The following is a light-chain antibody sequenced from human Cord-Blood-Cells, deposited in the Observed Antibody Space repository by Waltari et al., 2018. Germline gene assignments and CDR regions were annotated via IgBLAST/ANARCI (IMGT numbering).Light chain of an antibody. V-gene: IGKV1-5*03. J-gene: IGKJ1*01. CDR3: QQYNSYSQT. CDR2: KAS. CDR1: QSISSL. Sequence: DIQMTQSLSTLSASVGDRVTITCRASQSISSLLAWYQQKPGKAPKLLIYKASSVESGVPSRFSGSCSGTEFTLTISSLQPDDFATYYCQQYNSYSQTFGQGTKVEIK.